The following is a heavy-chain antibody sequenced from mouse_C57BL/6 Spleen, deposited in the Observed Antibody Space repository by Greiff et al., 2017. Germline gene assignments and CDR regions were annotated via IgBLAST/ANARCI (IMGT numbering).Heavy chain of an antibody. V-gene: IGHV1-52*01. J-gene: IGHJ1*03. D-gene: IGHD1-1*01. CDR1: GYTFTSYW. CDR2: IDPSDSET. CDR3: AREGYYGSRGYFDV. Sequence: VQLQQPGAELVRPGSSVKLSCKASGYTFTSYWMHWVKQRPIQGLEWIGNIDPSDSETHYNQKFKDKATLTVDKSSSTAYMQLSSLTSEDSAVYYCAREGYYGSRGYFDVWGTGTTVTVSS.